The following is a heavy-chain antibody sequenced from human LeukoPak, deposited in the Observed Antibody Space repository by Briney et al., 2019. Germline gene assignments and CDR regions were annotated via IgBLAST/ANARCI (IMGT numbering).Heavy chain of an antibody. D-gene: IGHD6-6*01. CDR1: GGSISSYY. CDR2: VYYTGST. Sequence: PSETLSLTCAVSGGSISSYYWSWIRQPPGRGLEWIGYVYYTGSTNYNPSLKSRVTISVDTSKNQFSLKLSSVTAADTAVYYCARGSEYSSLWYWFDPWGQGTLVTVSS. V-gene: IGHV4-59*01. CDR3: ARGSEYSSLWYWFDP. J-gene: IGHJ5*02.